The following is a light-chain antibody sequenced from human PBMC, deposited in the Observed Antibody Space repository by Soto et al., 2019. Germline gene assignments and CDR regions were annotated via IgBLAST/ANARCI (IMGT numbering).Light chain of an antibody. J-gene: IGLJ1*01. CDR2: EVS. Sequence: HSALTQPRSVSGSPGQSVAISCKGTSSDVGSFNRVSWYQQPPGTAPKLLIYEVSSRPSGVPDRFSGSKSGNTASLTISGLQAENEADYYCNSYTSSSTYVFGTGTKVTVL. CDR3: NSYTSSSTYV. V-gene: IGLV2-18*02. CDR1: SSDVGSFNR.